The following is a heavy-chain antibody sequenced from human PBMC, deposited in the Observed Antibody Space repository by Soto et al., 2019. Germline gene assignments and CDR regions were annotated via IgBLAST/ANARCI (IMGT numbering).Heavy chain of an antibody. CDR3: ARVGTIFGVVTAKVFDY. Sequence: PSETLSLTCAVSGYSISSGYYWGWIRQPPGKGLEWIGSIYHSGSTYYNPSLKSRVTISVDTSKNQFSLRLSSVTAADTAVYYRARVGTIFGVVTAKVFDYWGQGTLVTVSS. CDR2: IYHSGST. CDR1: GYSISSGYY. D-gene: IGHD3-3*01. V-gene: IGHV4-38-2*01. J-gene: IGHJ4*02.